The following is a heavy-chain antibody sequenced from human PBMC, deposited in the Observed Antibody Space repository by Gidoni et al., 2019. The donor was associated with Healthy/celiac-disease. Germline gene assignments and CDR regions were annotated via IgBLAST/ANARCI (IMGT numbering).Heavy chain of an antibody. CDR1: GFTFSSYG. J-gene: IGHJ4*02. Sequence: QVQLVESGGGVVQPGRSLRLSCAASGFTFSSYGMHWVRQAPGKGLEWVAVIWYDGSNKYYADSVKGRFTISRDNSKNTLYLQMNSLRAEDTAVYYCARGRGSSYYYDSSGYSGYWGQGTLVTVSS. CDR3: ARGRGSSYYYDSSGYSGY. D-gene: IGHD3-22*01. CDR2: IWYDGSNK. V-gene: IGHV3-33*01.